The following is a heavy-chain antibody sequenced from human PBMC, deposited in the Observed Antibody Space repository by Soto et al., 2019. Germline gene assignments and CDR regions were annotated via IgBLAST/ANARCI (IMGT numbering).Heavy chain of an antibody. V-gene: IGHV3-23*01. CDR2: ITSNGYT. Sequence: EVQLLESGGGLVQPGGSLRLSYVASGFTFRSYAMSWVRQAPGKGLEWVSTITSNGYTVYADSVKGRFTVSRDNSENSFSLQMSSLRADDTAVYYCAKASATGKSDGMDVWGQGTTVTVSS. CDR3: AKASATGKSDGMDV. CDR1: GFTFRSYA. J-gene: IGHJ6*02. D-gene: IGHD7-27*01.